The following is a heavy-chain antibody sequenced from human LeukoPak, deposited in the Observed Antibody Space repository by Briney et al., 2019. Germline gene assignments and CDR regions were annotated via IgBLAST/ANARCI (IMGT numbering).Heavy chain of an antibody. V-gene: IGHV3-30*04. D-gene: IGHD3-22*01. Sequence: GRSLRLSCAASKFTFSNCAMHWVRQAPGKGLEWVAVISYDGTNKYYADSVKGRFTISRDNSKNTLYLQMNSLRTEDTALYYCARPSSGYYWGAAFDIWGQGRMVTVSS. J-gene: IGHJ3*02. CDR3: ARPSSGYYWGAAFDI. CDR2: ISYDGTNK. CDR1: KFTFSNCA.